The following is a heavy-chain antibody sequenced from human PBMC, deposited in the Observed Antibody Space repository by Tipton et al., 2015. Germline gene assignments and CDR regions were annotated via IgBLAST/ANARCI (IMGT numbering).Heavy chain of an antibody. V-gene: IGHV3-21*01. CDR2: ISTTSRYI. D-gene: IGHD1-7*01. CDR3: ARGPPPPRYFGTIDS. J-gene: IGHJ4*02. CDR1: GFTLNRYA. Sequence: SLRLSCSAAGFTLNRYAMNWVRQAPGKGLEWVSSISTTSRYIYYLDSVKGRFTISRDNAKNSLYLEMNRLRDDDTAMYYCARGPPPPRYFGTIDSWGQGSMVAVSS.